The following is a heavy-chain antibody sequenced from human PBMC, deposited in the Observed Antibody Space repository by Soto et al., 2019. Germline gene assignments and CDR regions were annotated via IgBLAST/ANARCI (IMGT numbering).Heavy chain of an antibody. CDR1: GGSFSGYY. Sequence: SETLSLTCAVYGGSFSGYYWSWIRQPPGKGLEWIGEINHSGSTNYNPSLKSRVTISVDTSKNQFSLKLISVTAADTAVYYCARASKGTVATPDNWFDPWGQGTLVTVSS. CDR3: ARASKGTVATPDNWFDP. V-gene: IGHV4-34*01. D-gene: IGHD5-12*01. J-gene: IGHJ5*02. CDR2: INHSGST.